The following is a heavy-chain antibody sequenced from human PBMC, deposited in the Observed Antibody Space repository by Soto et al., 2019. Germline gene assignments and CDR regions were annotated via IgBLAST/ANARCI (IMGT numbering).Heavy chain of an antibody. V-gene: IGHV3-49*03. D-gene: IGHD3-22*01. CDR3: TRGDGDVHDGNGYLGRH. CDR1: GFTFGDYV. Sequence: GGSLRLSCTASGFTFGDYVMSWFRQAPGKGLEWVGFIRSKAYGGTTEYAASVKGRFSISRDDSKSIAYLQMNRLTAEDTAVYYCTRGDGDVHDGNGYLGRHWGQGTQVTVSS. CDR2: IRSKAYGGTT. J-gene: IGHJ4*02.